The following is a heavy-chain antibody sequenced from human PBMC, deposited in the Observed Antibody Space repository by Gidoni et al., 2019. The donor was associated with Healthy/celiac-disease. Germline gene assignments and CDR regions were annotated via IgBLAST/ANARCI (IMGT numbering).Heavy chain of an antibody. CDR2: ISGSGGGT. V-gene: IGHV3-23*01. J-gene: IGHJ6*02. D-gene: IGHD4-17*01. CDR3: AKELTTLYFYYYYGMDV. Sequence: EVQLLESGGGLVQPGGSLRLSCAASGFTFSSYAMSWVRQDPGKGLEWFSGISGSGGGTYYADSVKGRFTISRDNSKNTLYLQMDSLRAEDTAVYYCAKELTTLYFYYYYGMDVWGQGTTVTVSS. CDR1: GFTFSSYA.